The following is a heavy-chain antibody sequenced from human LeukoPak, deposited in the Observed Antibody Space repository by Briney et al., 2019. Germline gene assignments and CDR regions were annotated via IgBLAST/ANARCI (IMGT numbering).Heavy chain of an antibody. CDR2: ISSSGSTI. D-gene: IGHD2-21*02. J-gene: IGHJ4*02. Sequence: PGGSLRLSCAASGFTFSSYEMNWVRQAPGKGLEWVSYISSSGSTIYYADSVKGRFTISRDNAKNSLYLQMNSLRAEDTAVYYCARDLFGYCGGDCYQYYWGQGTLVTVSS. V-gene: IGHV3-48*03. CDR1: GFTFSSYE. CDR3: ARDLFGYCGGDCYQYY.